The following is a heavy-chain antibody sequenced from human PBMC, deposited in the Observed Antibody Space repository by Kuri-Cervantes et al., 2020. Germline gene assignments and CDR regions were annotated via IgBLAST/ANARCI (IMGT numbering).Heavy chain of an antibody. J-gene: IGHJ3*02. Sequence: SETLSLTCTVSGGSVSSGSYYWSWIRQPAGKGLEWIGRIYTSGSTNYNPSLKSRVTMSVDASKNQFSLKLSSVTAADTAVYYCARETSSGWYPDAFDIWGQGTMVTVSS. CDR2: IYTSGST. V-gene: IGHV4-61*02. CDR1: GGSVSSGSYY. CDR3: ARETSSGWYPDAFDI. D-gene: IGHD6-19*01.